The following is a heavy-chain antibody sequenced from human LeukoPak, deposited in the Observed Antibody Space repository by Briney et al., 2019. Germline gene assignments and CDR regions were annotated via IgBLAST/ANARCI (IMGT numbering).Heavy chain of an antibody. J-gene: IGHJ5*02. V-gene: IGHV1-69*13. D-gene: IGHD3-3*01. CDR3: ARDSRYDFWSGYPKVNWFDP. CDR2: IIPIFGTA. CDR1: GGTFSSYA. Sequence: SVKVSCKASGGTFSSYAISWVRQAPGQGLEWMGGIIPIFGTANYAQKFQGRVTITADESTSTAYMELSSLRSEDTAVYYCARDSRYDFWSGYPKVNWFDPWGQGTLVTVSS.